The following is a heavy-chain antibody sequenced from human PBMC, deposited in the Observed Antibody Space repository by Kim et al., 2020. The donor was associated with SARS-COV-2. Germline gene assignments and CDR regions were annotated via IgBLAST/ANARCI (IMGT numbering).Heavy chain of an antibody. Sequence: SETLSLTCAVYGGSFSGHSWTWIRQPPGKGLEWIREITHSGSTKYNPSLKSRLTISIDMSKNQFSLKLTSVTAADTGLYYCTRGRVGVVPAPVLGLGPYYDYFTLDVWGHGTTVIVSS. CDR1: GGSFSGHS. J-gene: IGHJ6*02. V-gene: IGHV4-34*01. CDR2: ITHSGST. CDR3: TRGRVGVVPAPVLGLGPYYDYFTLDV. D-gene: IGHD2-2*02.